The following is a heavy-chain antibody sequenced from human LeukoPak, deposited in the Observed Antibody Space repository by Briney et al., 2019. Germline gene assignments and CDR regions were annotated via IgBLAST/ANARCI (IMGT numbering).Heavy chain of an antibody. J-gene: IGHJ2*01. CDR1: GYNFEILG. CDR3: ARTLGGYTVDRATGFDL. V-gene: IGHV1-18*01. Sequence: AAVKVSCKASGYNFEILGISWVRQAPAQGLEWMGWISAYEGNTNYAQKFEDRVTMTTDTSTNTAYMDLRNLTSDDTAVYYCARTLGGYTVDRATGFDLWGRGTLVTVSS. D-gene: IGHD5-24*01. CDR2: ISAYEGNT.